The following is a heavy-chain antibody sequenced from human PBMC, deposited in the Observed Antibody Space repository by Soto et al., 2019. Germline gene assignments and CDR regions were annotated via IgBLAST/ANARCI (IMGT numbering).Heavy chain of an antibody. Sequence: QVQLVQSGAEVQKPGASVKVSCKASGYTFTSYDINWVRQATGQGLEWMGWMNPNSGNTGYAQKFQGRVTMTRNTSISTAYMELSSLRSEDTAVYYCARGIAVAEKYNWFDPWGQEPWSPSPQ. CDR1: GYTFTSYD. CDR2: MNPNSGNT. V-gene: IGHV1-8*01. CDR3: ARGIAVAEKYNWFDP. D-gene: IGHD6-19*01. J-gene: IGHJ5*02.